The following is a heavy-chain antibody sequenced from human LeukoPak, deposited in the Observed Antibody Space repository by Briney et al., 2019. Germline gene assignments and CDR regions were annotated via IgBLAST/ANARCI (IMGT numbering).Heavy chain of an antibody. Sequence: GASVKVSCKASGYTFTDYGVSWMRQSPGQGLEWMGWISAYSGNTNFAQKFQGRVSMTRDTSTSTAYMELRSLRSDDTAVYYCARGLWTGIPDYWAREPWSPSPQ. CDR3: ARGLWTGIPDY. V-gene: IGHV1-18*01. J-gene: IGHJ4*02. CDR1: GYTFTDYG. CDR2: ISAYSGNT. D-gene: IGHD3/OR15-3a*01.